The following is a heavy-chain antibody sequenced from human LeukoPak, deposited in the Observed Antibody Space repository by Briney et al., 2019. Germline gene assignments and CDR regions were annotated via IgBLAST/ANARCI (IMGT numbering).Heavy chain of an antibody. CDR2: IYSGGST. CDR3: AKLALDWFDP. V-gene: IGHV3-66*01. D-gene: IGHD3-10*01. Sequence: PGGSLRLSCAASEFSVGSNYMTWVRQAPGKGLEWVSLIYSGGSTYYADSVKGRFTISRDNSKNTLYLQMNSLRAEDTAVYYCAKLALDWFDPWGQGTLVTVSS. J-gene: IGHJ5*02. CDR1: EFSVGSNY.